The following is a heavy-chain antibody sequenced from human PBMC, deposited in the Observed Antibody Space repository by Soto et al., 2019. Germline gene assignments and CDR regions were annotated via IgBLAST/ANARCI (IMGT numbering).Heavy chain of an antibody. Sequence: ASVRVSCKASGYSFTDYHLHWVRQAPGQGLEWLGRINPKSGGTSTAQKFQGWVTMATDTSISTDSMELTRLTSDDTAIYYGARGDSTDCSKGVCSFFYTHDMDVWGQGTTVTVSS. D-gene: IGHD2-8*01. CDR3: ARGDSTDCSKGVCSFFYTHDMDV. V-gene: IGHV1-2*04. CDR2: INPKSGGT. CDR1: GYSFTDYH. J-gene: IGHJ6*02.